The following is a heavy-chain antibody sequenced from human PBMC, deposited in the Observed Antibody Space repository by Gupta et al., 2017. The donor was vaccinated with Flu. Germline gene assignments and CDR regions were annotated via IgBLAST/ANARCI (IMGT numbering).Heavy chain of an antibody. J-gene: IGHJ4*02. CDR2: IKQDESEK. V-gene: IGHV3-7*01. Sequence: RQAPGKGLEWVANIKQDESEKNYVDSVKGRFTIPRDNAKNSLYLQMNSLTVEDTAVYYCARNKEGWSSSIFDFWGQGILVTVSS. CDR3: ARNKEGWSSSIFDF. D-gene: IGHD6-19*01.